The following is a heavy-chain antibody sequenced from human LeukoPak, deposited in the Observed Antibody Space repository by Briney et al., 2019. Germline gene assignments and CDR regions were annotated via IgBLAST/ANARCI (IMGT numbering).Heavy chain of an antibody. J-gene: IGHJ1*01. Sequence: ASVKVSCKASGYTFTDYYMHWVRQAPGQGLEWMGWINPDSGGTNYGKNFQGRVTMTRDTSISIVYMEVNRLRSDDTAVYYCARVKERTKATIPDYFQDWGQGTLVTVSS. CDR2: INPDSGGT. CDR1: GYTFTDYY. D-gene: IGHD5-12*01. V-gene: IGHV1-2*02. CDR3: ARVKERTKATIPDYFQD.